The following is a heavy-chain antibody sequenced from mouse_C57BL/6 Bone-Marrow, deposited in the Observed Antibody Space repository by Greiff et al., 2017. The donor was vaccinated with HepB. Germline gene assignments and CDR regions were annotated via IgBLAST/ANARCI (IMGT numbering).Heavy chain of an antibody. V-gene: IGHV1-55*01. Sequence: VQWVESGAELVKPGASVKMSCKASGYTFTSYWITWVKQRPGQGLEWIGDIYPGSGSTNYNEKFKSKATLTVDTSSSTAYMQLSSLTSEDSAVYYCARGGDYWYFDVWGTGTTVTVSS. CDR2: IYPGSGST. D-gene: IGHD2-13*01. CDR3: ARGGDYWYFDV. CDR1: GYTFTSYW. J-gene: IGHJ1*03.